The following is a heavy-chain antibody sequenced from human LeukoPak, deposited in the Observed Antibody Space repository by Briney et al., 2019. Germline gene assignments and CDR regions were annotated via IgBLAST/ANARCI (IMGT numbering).Heavy chain of an antibody. Sequence: SETPSLTCAVYGGSFSGYYWSWIRQPPGKGLEWIGEINHSGSTNYNPSLKSRVTISVDTSKNQFSLKLSSVTAADTAVYYCARGQYSSSWYLYFRSWWFDPWGQGTLVTVSS. CDR2: INHSGST. V-gene: IGHV4-34*01. J-gene: IGHJ5*02. CDR1: GGSFSGYY. CDR3: ARGQYSSSWYLYFRSWWFDP. D-gene: IGHD6-13*01.